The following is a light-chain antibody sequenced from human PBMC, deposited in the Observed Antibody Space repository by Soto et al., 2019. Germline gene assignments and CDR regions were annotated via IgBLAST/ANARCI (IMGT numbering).Light chain of an antibody. CDR2: DAS. V-gene: IGKV3D-15*01. CDR1: QSVSSL. Sequence: EIVSTQSPSTLSLSPGERATLSCRASQSVSSLLAWYQQKPGQAPRLLIYDASNRATGIPARFSGSGSGTEFTLTISSLQSEDFAVYYCQQYNNWPPRTFGQGTRLEIK. CDR3: QQYNNWPPRT. J-gene: IGKJ5*01.